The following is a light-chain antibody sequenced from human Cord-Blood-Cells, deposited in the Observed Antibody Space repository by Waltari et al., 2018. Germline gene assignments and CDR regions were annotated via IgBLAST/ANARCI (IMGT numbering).Light chain of an antibody. CDR2: AAS. Sequence: IQVTQSPSSLSASVGGRVTITCRASQSIRSYLNWYQQKPGKAPKLLIYAASSLQSGVPSRFSGSGSGTDFTLTISSLQPEDFATYYCQQSYSTPWTFGQGTKVEIK. CDR1: QSIRSY. V-gene: IGKV1-39*01. J-gene: IGKJ1*01. CDR3: QQSYSTPWT.